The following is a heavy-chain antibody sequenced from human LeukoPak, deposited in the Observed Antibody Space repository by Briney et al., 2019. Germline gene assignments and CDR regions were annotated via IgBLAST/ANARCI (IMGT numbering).Heavy chain of an antibody. CDR1: GFTFSSYA. D-gene: IGHD2-2*01. V-gene: IGHV3-23*01. J-gene: IGHJ5*02. Sequence: GGSLRLSCAASGFTFSSYAVSWVRQAPGKGLEWVSAISGSGGSTYYADSVKGRFTISRDNSKNTLYLQMNSLRAEDTAVYYCAKYALGSLVPAAMSPNWFDPWGQGTLVTVSS. CDR2: ISGSGGST. CDR3: AKYALGSLVPAAMSPNWFDP.